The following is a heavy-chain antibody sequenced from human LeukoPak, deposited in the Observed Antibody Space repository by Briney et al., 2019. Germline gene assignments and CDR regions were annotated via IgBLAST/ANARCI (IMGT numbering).Heavy chain of an antibody. J-gene: IGHJ4*02. CDR2: ISGSGGST. Sequence: GGSLRLSCAASGFTFSSYAMSWVRQAPGKGLEWVSAISGSGGSTYYADSVKGRFSISRDNAKNSLYLQMNSLRAEDTAVYYCARDLTGTNYWGQGTLVTVSS. CDR1: GFTFSSYA. CDR3: ARDLTGTNY. V-gene: IGHV3-23*01. D-gene: IGHD1-7*01.